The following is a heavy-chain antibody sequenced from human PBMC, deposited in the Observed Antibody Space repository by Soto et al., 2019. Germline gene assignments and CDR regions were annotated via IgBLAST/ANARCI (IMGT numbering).Heavy chain of an antibody. D-gene: IGHD5-18*01. CDR3: ASTGTWIQLRSRDYYYYYGMDV. V-gene: IGHV1-18*04. J-gene: IGHJ6*02. CDR1: GYAFTSYG. CDR2: ISVYNGNT. Sequence: ASVKVSCKASGYAFTSYGISWVRQAPGQGLEWMGWISVYNGNTNYAQKLQGRVTMTTDTSTSTAYMELRSLRSDDTAVYYCASTGTWIQLRSRDYYYYYGMDVWGQGTTVTVSS.